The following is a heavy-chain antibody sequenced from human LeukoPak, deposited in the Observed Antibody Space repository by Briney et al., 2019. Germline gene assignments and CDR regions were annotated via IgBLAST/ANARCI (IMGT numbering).Heavy chain of an antibody. J-gene: IGHJ4*02. V-gene: IGHV3-66*01. CDR3: ARKTDSGGQGDY. CDR2: IYSGGNT. Sequence: GGSLRLSCAAYGFTFSSYDMTWVRQAPGKGLECVSVIYSGGNTYYADSVKGRFTISRDNSRNTLYLQMNSLRAEDTAVYYCARKTDSGGQGDYWGPGTLVTVSS. D-gene: IGHD3-22*01. CDR1: GFTFSSYD.